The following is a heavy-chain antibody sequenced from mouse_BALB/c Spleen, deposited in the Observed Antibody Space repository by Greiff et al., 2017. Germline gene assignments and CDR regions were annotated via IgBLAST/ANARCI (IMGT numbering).Heavy chain of an antibody. CDR2: INSGGSYT. CDR3: TRGGSMTPLWYFDV. CDR1: GFTFSSYG. D-gene: IGHD2-3*01. Sequence: EVKVVESGGGLVQPGGSLKLSCAASGFTFSSYGMSWVRQTPDKRLELVATINSGGSYTYYPDSVKGRFTISRDNAKNTLYLQMSSLKSEDTAMYYCTRGGSMTPLWYFDVWGAGTTVTVSS. J-gene: IGHJ1*01. V-gene: IGHV5-6*03.